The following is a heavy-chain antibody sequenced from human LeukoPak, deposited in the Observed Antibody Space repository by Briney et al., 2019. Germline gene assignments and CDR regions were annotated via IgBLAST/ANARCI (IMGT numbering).Heavy chain of an antibody. V-gene: IGHV4-34*01. J-gene: IGHJ5*02. CDR2: INHSGST. CDR1: GGSFSGYY. D-gene: IGHD3-3*01. Sequence: SETLSLTCAVYGGSFSGYYWSWIRQPPGKGLEWIGEINHSGSTNYNPSLKSRLTISVDTSKNQFSLKLCSLSAANRGVYYCARAWAYDFWSGYYKSWGQGTLVTVSS. CDR3: ARAWAYDFWSGYYKS.